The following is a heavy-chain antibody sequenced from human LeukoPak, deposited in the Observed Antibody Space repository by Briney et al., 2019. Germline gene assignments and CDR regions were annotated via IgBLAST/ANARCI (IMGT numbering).Heavy chain of an antibody. Sequence: SETLSPTCAVSGGSISSNNWWSWVRQPPGKGLEWIGEMYHSGSTNYNPSLKSRVTISVDKSNNQFSLILTSVTAADTAVYFCARDLGTAGRPNDNWGQGTLVTVSS. J-gene: IGHJ4*02. CDR1: GGSISSNNW. D-gene: IGHD2-21*02. V-gene: IGHV4-4*02. CDR3: ARDLGTAGRPNDN. CDR2: MYHSGST.